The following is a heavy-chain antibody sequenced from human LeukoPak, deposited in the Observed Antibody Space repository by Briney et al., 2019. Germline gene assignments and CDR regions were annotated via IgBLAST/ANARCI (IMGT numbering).Heavy chain of an antibody. Sequence: SETLSLTCTVSGGSMISSSHYWGWIRQPPGKGLEWIGSIYYSGSIYHNPSLKSRVTISIDTSKSQFSLKLSSVTAADTAVYYCARGRHYVWGSPVKNWFDPWGQGTLVTVSS. CDR1: GGSMISSSHY. V-gene: IGHV4-39*07. J-gene: IGHJ5*02. CDR2: IYYSGSI. D-gene: IGHD3-16*01. CDR3: ARGRHYVWGSPVKNWFDP.